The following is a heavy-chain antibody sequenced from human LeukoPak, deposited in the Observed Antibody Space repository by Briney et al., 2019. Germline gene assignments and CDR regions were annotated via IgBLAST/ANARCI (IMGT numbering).Heavy chain of an antibody. CDR1: GYTFTSYA. Sequence: ASVKVSCKASGYTFTSYAIHWVRQAPGQRLECMGWINTGNGNTKYSQKFQGRVTITRDTSASTAYMDLSSLRSEDTAVYYCARNTETAIPLPYYFDYWGQGTLVTVPS. CDR2: INTGNGNT. V-gene: IGHV1-3*04. J-gene: IGHJ4*02. CDR3: ARNTETAIPLPYYFDY. D-gene: IGHD2-21*02.